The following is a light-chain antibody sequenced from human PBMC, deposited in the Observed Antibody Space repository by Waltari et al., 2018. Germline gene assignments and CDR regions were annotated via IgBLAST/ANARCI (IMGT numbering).Light chain of an antibody. CDR2: TNK. V-gene: IGLV1-44*01. CDR3: AAWDDSLNGVV. J-gene: IGLJ2*01. Sequence: QSVLTQPPSTSGTPGQRVTISCSGSSSNIGSNTVNWYQQLPGTAPKLLIYTNKQRPSGVPDRCSGSMTGTSASRAISGLQSEDEAGYHCAAWDDSLNGVVFGGGTKVTVL. CDR1: SSNIGSNT.